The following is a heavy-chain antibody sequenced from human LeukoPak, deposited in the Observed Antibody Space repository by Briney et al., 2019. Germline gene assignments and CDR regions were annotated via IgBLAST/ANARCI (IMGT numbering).Heavy chain of an antibody. CDR2: VDPEDGET. CDR3: ATSGSATCYNS. Sequence: GASVKVYCKASGYTFTDYYINWVQQAPGKGPEWMGRVDPEDGETIFAEKFRGRVTITADMSTDTAYMELTSLRSEDTAMYFCATSGSATCYNSWGQGTLVTVSS. CDR1: GYTFTDYY. J-gene: IGHJ4*02. D-gene: IGHD3-10*01. V-gene: IGHV1-69-2*01.